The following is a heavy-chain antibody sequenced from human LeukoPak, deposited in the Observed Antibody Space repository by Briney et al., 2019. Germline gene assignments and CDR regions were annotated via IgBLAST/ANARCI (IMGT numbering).Heavy chain of an antibody. CDR1: GFTFSSYG. J-gene: IGHJ4*02. V-gene: IGHV3-30*18. CDR3: AKEGHLSGTIDY. D-gene: IGHD1-26*01. Sequence: TGGSLRLSCAASGFTFSSYGMHWVRQAPGKGVEWVAVISYDGSNKYYADSVKGRFTISRDNSKNTLYLQMNSLRAEDTAVYYCAKEGHLSGTIDYWGQGTLVTVSS. CDR2: ISYDGSNK.